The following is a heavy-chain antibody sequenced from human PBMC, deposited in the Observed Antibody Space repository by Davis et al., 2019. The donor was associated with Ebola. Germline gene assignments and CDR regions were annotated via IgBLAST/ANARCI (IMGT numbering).Heavy chain of an antibody. V-gene: IGHV3-66*02. D-gene: IGHD4-17*01. J-gene: IGHJ4*02. CDR1: GFTFSEYS. CDR3: AREDYGDYYFDY. CDR2: FYSGGGT. Sequence: GGSLRLSCAASGFTFSEYSLSWVRQAPGKGLEWVSVFYSGGGTYYADSVKGRFTISRDNSKNTLYLQMNSLRAEDTAVYYCAREDYGDYYFDYWGQGTLVTVSS.